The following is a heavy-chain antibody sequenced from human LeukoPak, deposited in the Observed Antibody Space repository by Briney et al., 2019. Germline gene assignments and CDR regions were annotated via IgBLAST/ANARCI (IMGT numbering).Heavy chain of an antibody. V-gene: IGHV3-48*03. J-gene: IGHJ4*02. D-gene: IGHD1-26*01. CDR1: GFTFSSYE. CDR3: ARVREYSGSFDY. Sequence: GGSLRLSCAASGFTFSSYEMNWVRQAPGKGLEWVSYISNSGTTIYYADSVKGRFTISRDNAKNSLYLQMNSLRAEDTAVYYCARVREYSGSFDYWGQGTLVTVSS. CDR2: ISNSGTTI.